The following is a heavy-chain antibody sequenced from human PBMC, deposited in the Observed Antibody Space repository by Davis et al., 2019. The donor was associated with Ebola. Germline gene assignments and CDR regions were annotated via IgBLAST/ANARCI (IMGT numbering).Heavy chain of an antibody. V-gene: IGHV1-69*10. Sequence: SVKVSCKASGGTFYSYGISWVRQAPGQGLEWVGGILPIIARENYAQKFQGRFTMTTDTSTSTAYMEVRSLRSDDTALYYCARAYSVYDHYGMDVWGQGTTVTVSS. J-gene: IGHJ6*02. CDR1: GGTFYSYG. D-gene: IGHD5/OR15-5a*01. CDR2: ILPIIARE. CDR3: ARAYSVYDHYGMDV.